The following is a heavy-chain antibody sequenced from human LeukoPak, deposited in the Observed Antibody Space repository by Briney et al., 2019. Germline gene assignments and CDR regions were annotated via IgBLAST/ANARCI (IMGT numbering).Heavy chain of an antibody. V-gene: IGHV3-23*01. CDR3: AKPLSGYCSGGSCFDFDY. Sequence: GGSLRLSCAASGFTFSSYAMSWVRQAPGKGLEWVSAISGSGGSTYYVDSVKGRFTISRDNSKNTLYLQMNSLRAEDTAVYYCAKPLSGYCSGGSCFDFDYWGQGTLVTVSS. CDR1: GFTFSSYA. CDR2: ISGSGGST. D-gene: IGHD2-15*01. J-gene: IGHJ4*02.